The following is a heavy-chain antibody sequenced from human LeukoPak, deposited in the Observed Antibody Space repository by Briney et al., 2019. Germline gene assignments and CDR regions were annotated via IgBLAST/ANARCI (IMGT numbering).Heavy chain of an antibody. CDR2: TYYRSTWYN. CDR3: ARGLTQYDCFDP. V-gene: IGHV6-1*01. CDR1: GDSVSINSVT. J-gene: IGHJ5*02. D-gene: IGHD2-2*01. Sequence: SQTLSLTCAISGDSVSINSVTWNWIRQSPSRGLEWLGRTYYRSTWYNDHAVSVRGRITVNPDTSKNQFSLHLNSVTPEDTAVYYCARGLTQYDCFDPWGQGILVTVSS.